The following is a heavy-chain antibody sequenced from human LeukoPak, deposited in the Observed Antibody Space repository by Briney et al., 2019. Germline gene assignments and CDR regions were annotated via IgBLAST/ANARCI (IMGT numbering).Heavy chain of an antibody. CDR1: GFTVSSNY. J-gene: IGHJ4*02. V-gene: IGHV3-66*01. CDR2: IYSGGST. Sequence: GGSLRLSCAASGFTVSSNYMSWVRQAPGKGLEWVSVIYSGGSTYYADSVKGRITISRDNSKNTLYLQMNSLRAEDTAVYYCAREGSSGYYGPFNYWGQGTLVTVSS. CDR3: AREGSSGYYGPFNY. D-gene: IGHD3-22*01.